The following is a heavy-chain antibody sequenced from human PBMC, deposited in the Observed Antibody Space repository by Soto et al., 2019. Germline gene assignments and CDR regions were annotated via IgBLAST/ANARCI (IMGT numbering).Heavy chain of an antibody. D-gene: IGHD3-3*01. V-gene: IGHV1-69*12. CDR1: GGTFSSYT. J-gene: IGHJ3*01. Sequence: QVQLVQSGAEVKKPGSSVKVSCKTSGGTFSSYTFGWVRQAPGQGLEWMGGIIPLFTTPNFAQKFQDRVTIXXDXSXXTVYMELTSLRAEDTAMYYCAKGLRIFGVDYGFDVWGPGTMVTVSS. CDR2: IIPLFTTP. CDR3: AKGLRIFGVDYGFDV.